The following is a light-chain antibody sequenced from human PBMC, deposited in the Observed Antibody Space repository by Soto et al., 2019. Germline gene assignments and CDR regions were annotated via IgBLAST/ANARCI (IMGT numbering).Light chain of an antibody. J-gene: IGKJ1*01. CDR2: XAX. Sequence: DIQMTQSPSPLSASVGDSVTITCRASQTIKTYLNWYRHKPGEAPKLLIYXAXXXXXXVPSRFSGXXSXXXXXXXXXXXXXXDFATYYCQQTYSTPGTFGQGTKVEV. V-gene: IGKV1-39*01. CDR1: QTIKTY. CDR3: QQTYSTPGT.